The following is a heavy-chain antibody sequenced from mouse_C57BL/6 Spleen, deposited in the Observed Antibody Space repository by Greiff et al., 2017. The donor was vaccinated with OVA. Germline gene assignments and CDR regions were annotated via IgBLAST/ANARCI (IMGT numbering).Heavy chain of an antibody. V-gene: IGHV2-9*01. CDR3: AKHTGGFAY. D-gene: IGHD4-1*01. Sequence: VQGVESGPGLVAPSQSLSITCTVSGFSLTSYGVAWFRRPPGRGLEWLGVIWGGGSTNYNSALMSRLSISKENSKSQVFLKMNSLQTDDTAMYYCAKHTGGFAYWGQGTLVTVSA. CDR1: GFSLTSYG. J-gene: IGHJ3*01. CDR2: IWGGGST.